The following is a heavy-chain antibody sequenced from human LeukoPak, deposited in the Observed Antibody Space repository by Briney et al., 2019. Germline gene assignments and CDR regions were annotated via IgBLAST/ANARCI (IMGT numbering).Heavy chain of an antibody. Sequence: TAGGSLRLSCAASGFTFSSDGMSWVRQAPGKGLEWVGRIKSKTDGGTTDYAAPVKGRFTISRDDSKNTLYLQMNSLKTEDTGVYYCTTAPYGDFDYWGQGTLVTVSS. CDR1: GFTFSSDG. J-gene: IGHJ4*02. V-gene: IGHV3-15*01. CDR3: TTAPYGDFDY. CDR2: IKSKTDGGTT. D-gene: IGHD4-17*01.